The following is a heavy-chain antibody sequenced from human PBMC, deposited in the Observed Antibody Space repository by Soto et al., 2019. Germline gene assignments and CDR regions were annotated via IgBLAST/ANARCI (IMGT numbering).Heavy chain of an antibody. Sequence: QITLKESGPTLVRPTQTLTLTCTFSGFSLSTGGMGVGWIRQPPGKALEWLASIYWNDDKLYSPSLKSRLTLTKDTSKNQVVLTMTHMDPVDTATYYCAYNPRYSSDSRGQKAGAFDMWGQGTLVTVSS. D-gene: IGHD3-22*01. V-gene: IGHV2-5*01. CDR2: IYWNDDK. CDR1: GFSLSTGGMG. J-gene: IGHJ3*02. CDR3: AYNPRYSSDSRGQKAGAFDM.